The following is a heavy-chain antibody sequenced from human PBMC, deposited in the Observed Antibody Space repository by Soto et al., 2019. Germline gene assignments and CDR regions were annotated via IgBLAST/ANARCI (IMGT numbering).Heavy chain of an antibody. CDR3: AKRLWSGSNSVGNGMDV. CDR2: ISASGGST. D-gene: IGHD3-3*01. CDR1: GFSFSSYA. V-gene: IGHV3-23*01. Sequence: EVQLLESGGGLVQPGGSLRLSCAASGFSFSSYAVTWVRQAPGKRLEWVSAISASGGSTYYADSVKGRFTISRDNSKNTVQLEMNSLRAEDTAVYYCAKRLWSGSNSVGNGMDVWGQGTTVTVSS. J-gene: IGHJ6*02.